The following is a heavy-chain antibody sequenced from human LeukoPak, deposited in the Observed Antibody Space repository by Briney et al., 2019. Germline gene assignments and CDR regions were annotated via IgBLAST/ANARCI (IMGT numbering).Heavy chain of an antibody. J-gene: IGHJ4*02. CDR1: GFTFSSYG. CDR3: AKDWEWELLFDY. CDR2: IRYDGSNK. Sequence: GGSLRLSCAASGFTFSSYGMHWVRQAPGKGLEWVAFIRYDGSNKYYADSVKGRFTISRDNSKNTLYLQMNSLRAEDTAVYYCAKDWEWELLFDYWGQGTLVTVSS. D-gene: IGHD1-26*01. V-gene: IGHV3-30*02.